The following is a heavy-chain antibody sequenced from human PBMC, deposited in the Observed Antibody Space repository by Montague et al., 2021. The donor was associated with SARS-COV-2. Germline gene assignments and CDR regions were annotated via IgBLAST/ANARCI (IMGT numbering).Heavy chain of an antibody. Sequence: SETLSLTCGVYGGSFGDDHWSWIRQPPGKGPEWIGDIKQSGSTNXNPSLKSRVTISVDTSKNQFSLKLTSVTAADTAVYFCARGHLSVSMIVVVFTSASYYFDYWGQGAQVTVSS. CDR3: ARGHLSVSMIVVVFTSASYYFDY. D-gene: IGHD3-22*01. CDR1: GGSFGDDH. J-gene: IGHJ4*02. V-gene: IGHV4-34*01. CDR2: IKQSGST.